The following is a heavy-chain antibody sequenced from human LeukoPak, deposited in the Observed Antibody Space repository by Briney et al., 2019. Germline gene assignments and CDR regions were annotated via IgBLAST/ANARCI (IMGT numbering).Heavy chain of an antibody. J-gene: IGHJ6*03. D-gene: IGHD2-2*01. CDR2: INHIVRT. CDR3: ARGNGVVVPAARGYYYYMDV. CDR1: GGSFSGDY. V-gene: IGHV4-34*01. Sequence: PPQTLSLTCALYGGSFSGDYWSWVRQPAGKGLGWIGEINHIVRTNYNPSLKSRVTISVDTSKNQLSMKLSSVTAADTAVYYCARGNGVVVPAARGYYYYMDVWGKGTTVTVSS.